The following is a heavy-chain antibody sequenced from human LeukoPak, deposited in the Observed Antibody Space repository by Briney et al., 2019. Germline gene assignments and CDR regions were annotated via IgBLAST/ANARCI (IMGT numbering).Heavy chain of an antibody. D-gene: IGHD6-13*01. Sequence: GGSLRLSCAASGFTFSSYWMSWVRQAPGKGLEWVANIKQDGSEKYYVDSVKGRFTVSRDNSKNTLYLQMNSLRAEDTAVYYCVRGAYSSSWLNFDYWGQGTLVTVSS. CDR2: IKQDGSEK. CDR3: VRGAYSSSWLNFDY. CDR1: GFTFSSYW. V-gene: IGHV3-7*04. J-gene: IGHJ4*02.